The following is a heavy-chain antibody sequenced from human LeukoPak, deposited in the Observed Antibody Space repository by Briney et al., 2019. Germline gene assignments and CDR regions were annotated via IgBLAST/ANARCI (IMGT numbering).Heavy chain of an antibody. CDR2: IRYDGSNK. V-gene: IGHV3-30*02. CDR3: AKDFFSTVVPPDAFDI. CDR1: GFTFSSYG. J-gene: IGHJ3*02. D-gene: IGHD4-23*01. Sequence: GGSLRLSCAASGFTFSSYGMHWVRQAPGKGLEWVAFIRYDGSNKYYADSEKGRFTIPRDNSKNTLYLQMNSLRAEDTAVYYCAKDFFSTVVPPDAFDIWGQGTMVTVSS.